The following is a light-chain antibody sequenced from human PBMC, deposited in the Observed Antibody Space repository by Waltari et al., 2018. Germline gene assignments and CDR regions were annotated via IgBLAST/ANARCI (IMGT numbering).Light chain of an antibody. Sequence: DIQMTQSPSTLSASVGDRVTITCRASQSFGSWLAWYQQKPGKAPQVLISDVSNLESGVPSRFSGSGSGTEFTLTISSLQPDDFATYYCQQHNGYFGGGTKVEIK. CDR2: DVS. J-gene: IGKJ4*01. V-gene: IGKV1-5*01. CDR1: QSFGSW. CDR3: QQHNGY.